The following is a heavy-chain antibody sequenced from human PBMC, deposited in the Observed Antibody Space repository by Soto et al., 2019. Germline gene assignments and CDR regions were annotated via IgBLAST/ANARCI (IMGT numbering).Heavy chain of an antibody. J-gene: IGHJ2*01. Sequence: QVQLVESGGGLVKPGGSLRLSCAASGFTFSDYYMSWIRQAPGKGLEWVSYISSSGSTIYYADSVKGRCTISRDNAKNSFSRQMNSLRAEDPAVYYGANQYYGTRYFALWGRGTLVAVPS. CDR2: ISSSGSTI. D-gene: IGHD4-17*01. CDR3: ANQYYGTRYFAL. V-gene: IGHV3-11*01. CDR1: GFTFSDYY.